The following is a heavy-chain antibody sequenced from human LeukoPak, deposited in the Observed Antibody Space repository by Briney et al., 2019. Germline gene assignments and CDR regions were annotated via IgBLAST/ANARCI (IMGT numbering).Heavy chain of an antibody. Sequence: SETLSLTCTVSGGSISIYYGSWIRQPPGKGREWIVDIYTGGSTNYNTSLQSRVTISVDTSKNQSSLTLSSVTAADTAVYSCARQHLAVWSGYYNYYYYYMDVWGKGTTVTVSS. J-gene: IGHJ6*03. CDR2: IYTGGST. CDR1: GGSISIYY. D-gene: IGHD3-3*01. CDR3: ARQHLAVWSGYYNYYYYYMDV. V-gene: IGHV4-4*09.